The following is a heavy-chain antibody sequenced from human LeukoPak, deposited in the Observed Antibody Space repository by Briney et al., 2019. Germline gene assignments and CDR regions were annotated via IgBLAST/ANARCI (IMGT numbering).Heavy chain of an antibody. D-gene: IGHD3-9*01. CDR1: GGSISRSNW. J-gene: IGHJ4*02. CDR2: IHDTGST. V-gene: IGHV4-4*02. Sequence: SETLSLTCTVSGGSISRSNWWSWVRPPPGKGLEWIGEIHDTGSTNYNPPLKSRVTMSLDKSKNQFSLNLNSVTAADTAVYYCATYYDILSGYTFDYWGQGTLVAVSS. CDR3: ATYYDILSGYTFDY.